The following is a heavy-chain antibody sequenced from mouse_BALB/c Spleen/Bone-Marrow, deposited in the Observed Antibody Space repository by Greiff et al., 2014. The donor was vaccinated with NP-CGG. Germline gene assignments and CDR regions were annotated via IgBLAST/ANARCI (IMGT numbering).Heavy chain of an antibody. CDR3: ARDNYGSRFDY. CDR2: INNNDGNT. CDR1: GFTFSSYG. Sequence: ESGGGLVQPGGSLKLSCAASGFTFSSYGMSWVRQTPDKRLELVATINNNDGNTYYPDSVKGRFTISRDNAKNTLYLQMSSLKSEDTAMYYCARDNYGSRFDYWGQGTTLTVSS. V-gene: IGHV5-6-3*01. D-gene: IGHD1-1*01. J-gene: IGHJ2*01.